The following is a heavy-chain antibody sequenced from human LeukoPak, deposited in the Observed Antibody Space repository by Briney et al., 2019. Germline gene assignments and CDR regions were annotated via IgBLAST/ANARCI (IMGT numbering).Heavy chain of an antibody. CDR1: GFTFSSYG. Sequence: GGSLRLSCAASGFTFSSYGMHWVRQAPGKGLEWVAVISYDGSNKYYADSVKGRFTISRDNSKNTLYLQMNSLRAEDTAVYYCAKTHCSGGSCYFLDYRGQGTLVTVSS. D-gene: IGHD2-15*01. CDR3: AKTHCSGGSCYFLDY. J-gene: IGHJ4*02. CDR2: ISYDGSNK. V-gene: IGHV3-30*18.